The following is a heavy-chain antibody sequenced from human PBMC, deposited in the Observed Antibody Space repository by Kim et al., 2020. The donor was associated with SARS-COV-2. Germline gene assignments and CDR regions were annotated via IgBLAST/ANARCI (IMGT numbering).Heavy chain of an antibody. CDR2: ISAYNGNT. J-gene: IGHJ5*02. Sequence: ASVKVSCKASGYTFTSYGISWVRQAPGQGLEWMGWISAYNGNTNYAQKLQGRVTMTTDTSTSTAYMELRSLRSDDTAVYYCAKDKVGPLSSGWWGGSDWFDPWGQGTLVTVSS. CDR1: GYTFTSYG. CDR3: AKDKVGPLSSGWWGGSDWFDP. D-gene: IGHD6-19*01. V-gene: IGHV1-18*01.